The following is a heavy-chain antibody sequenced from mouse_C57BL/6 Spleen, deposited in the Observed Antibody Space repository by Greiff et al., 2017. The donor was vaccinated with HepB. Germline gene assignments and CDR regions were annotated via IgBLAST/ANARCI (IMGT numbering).Heavy chain of an antibody. CDR2: FYPGSGSI. Sequence: QVQLQQSGAELVKPGASVKLSCKASGYTFTEYTIHWVKQRSGQGLEWIGWFYPGSGSIKYNEKFKDKATLTANKTSSTVYMELSRLTSEDTAVYFCARQEEKDDMCYFSYWGQGTTLTVSS. CDR1: GYTFTEYT. V-gene: IGHV1-62-2*01. CDR3: ARQEEKDDMCYFSY. J-gene: IGHJ2*01.